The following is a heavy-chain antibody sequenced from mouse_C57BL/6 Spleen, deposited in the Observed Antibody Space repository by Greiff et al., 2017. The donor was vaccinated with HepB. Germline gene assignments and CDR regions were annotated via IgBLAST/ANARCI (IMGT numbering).Heavy chain of an antibody. J-gene: IGHJ2*01. V-gene: IGHV1-15*01. CDR2: IDPETGGT. CDR3: TSELHY. CDR1: GYTFTDYE. Sequence: VKLQESGAELVRPGASVTLSCKASGYTFTDYEMHWVKQTPVHGLEWIGAIDPETGGTAYNQKFKGKAILTADKSSSTAYMELRGLTSGDSAVYCCTSELHYWGQGTTLTVSS.